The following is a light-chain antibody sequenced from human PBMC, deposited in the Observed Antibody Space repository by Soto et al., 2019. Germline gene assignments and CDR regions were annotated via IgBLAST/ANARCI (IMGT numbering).Light chain of an antibody. CDR3: LQNFYFPWT. J-gene: IGKJ1*01. V-gene: IGKV1-6*01. CDR2: AAS. Sequence: AIQMTQSPSSLSASVGDRVTITCRASQGITDDLGWYQQKPGKAPKLLIYAASSLQSGVPLRFSGSGSGTDFTLTISGPQPEDFATYYCLQNFYFPWTFGQGTKVEIK. CDR1: QGITDD.